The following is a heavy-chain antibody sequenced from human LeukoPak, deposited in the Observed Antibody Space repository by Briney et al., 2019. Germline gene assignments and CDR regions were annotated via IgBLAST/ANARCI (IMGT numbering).Heavy chain of an antibody. D-gene: IGHD5-12*01. J-gene: IGHJ4*02. CDR3: ARERQGGYESFDY. V-gene: IGHV1-69*06. CDR2: ILPIFDTA. CDR1: RDPLNIYA. Sequence: ASERLSCEASRDPLNIYAISCVPDAPRRGLEWMGEILPIFDTANYAQKPQGSVANTADKSTSTAYMELSSLRSEDTALYYCARERQGGYESFDYWGQGTLVTVSS.